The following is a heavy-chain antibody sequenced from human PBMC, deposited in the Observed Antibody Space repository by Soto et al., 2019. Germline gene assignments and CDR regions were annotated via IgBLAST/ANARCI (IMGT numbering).Heavy chain of an antibody. V-gene: IGHV3-23*01. CDR1: GFTFSSYA. Sequence: GGSLRLSCAASGFTFSSYAMSWVRQAPGKGLEWVSAISGSGGSTYYADSVKGRFTISRDDPKNMLYLQMNSLKIEDTAVYYCTTDDPINRNWGQGTLVTVSS. CDR2: ISGSGGST. CDR3: TTDDPINRN. J-gene: IGHJ4*02.